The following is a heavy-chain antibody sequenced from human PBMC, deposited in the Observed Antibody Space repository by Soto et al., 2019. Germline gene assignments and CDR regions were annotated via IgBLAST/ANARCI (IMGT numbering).Heavy chain of an antibody. J-gene: IGHJ4*02. V-gene: IGHV3-74*01. CDR2: IYFDGITT. CDR3: AGGGAMGVDY. CDR1: GFTFSSYW. Sequence: GGSLRLSCAASGFTFSSYWMNWVRQAPGKGLVWVSRIYFDGITTNYADSVKGRLTVSRDNAKNTVYLHVNTLRDEDTAVYYCAGGGAMGVDYWGQGTLVTVSS. D-gene: IGHD1-26*01.